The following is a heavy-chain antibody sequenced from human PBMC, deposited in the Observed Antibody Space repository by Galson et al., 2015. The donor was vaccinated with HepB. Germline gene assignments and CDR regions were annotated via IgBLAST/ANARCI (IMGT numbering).Heavy chain of an antibody. CDR3: ARVLPSPQRGMKGWFDP. Sequence: SVKVSCKASGYTFTGYYMHWVRQAPGQGLEWMGCINPNSGGTNYAQKFQGRVTMTRDTSISTAYMELSRLRSDDTAVYYCARVLPSPQRGMKGWFDPRGQGTLVTVSS. CDR2: INPNSGGT. CDR1: GYTFTGYY. D-gene: IGHD6-13*01. V-gene: IGHV1-2*02. J-gene: IGHJ5*02.